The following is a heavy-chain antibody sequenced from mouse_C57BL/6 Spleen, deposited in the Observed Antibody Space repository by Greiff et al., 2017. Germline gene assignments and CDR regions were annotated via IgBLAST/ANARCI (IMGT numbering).Heavy chain of an antibody. J-gene: IGHJ2*01. V-gene: IGHV5-17*01. CDR3: AIAISNSGYFDY. CDR2: ISSGSSTI. Sequence: EVMLVESGGGLVKPGGSLKLSCAASGFTFSDYGMHWVRQAPEKGLEWVAYISSGSSTIYYADTVKGRFTISRDNAKNTLFLQMTSLRSEDTAMYYCAIAISNSGYFDYWGQGTTLPVSS. D-gene: IGHD2-5*01. CDR1: GFTFSDYG.